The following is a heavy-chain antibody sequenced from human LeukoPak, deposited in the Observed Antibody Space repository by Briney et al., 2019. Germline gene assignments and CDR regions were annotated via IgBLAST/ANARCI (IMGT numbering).Heavy chain of an antibody. V-gene: IGHV1-46*01. CDR1: GYTFTSYY. CDR3: ARGYSSSWYLGDH. Sequence: ASVKVSCKASGYTFTSYYIHWVRQAPGQGLEWMGLIKPSGGSTSYAQKFQGRVTMTRDTSTSTVYMELSSLRSEDTAVYYCARGYSSSWYLGDHWGQGTLVTVSS. D-gene: IGHD6-13*01. J-gene: IGHJ4*02. CDR2: IKPSGGST.